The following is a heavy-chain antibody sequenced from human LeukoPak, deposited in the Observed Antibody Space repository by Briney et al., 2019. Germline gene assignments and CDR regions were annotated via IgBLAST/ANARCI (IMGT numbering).Heavy chain of an antibody. CDR1: GITLSNYG. J-gene: IGHJ4*02. CDR3: AKRGVVVRVFLVGFHKEAYYFDS. CDR2: LSGSAGGT. D-gene: IGHD3-16*02. Sequence: PGGSLRLSCGVSGITLSNYGMSWVRQAPGKGLEWVAGLSGSAGGTNYADSVKGRFTIYRDNSKNTLFLQMDRLRAEDTAVYFCAKRGVVVRVFLVGFHKEAYYFDSWGQGAQVTVSS. V-gene: IGHV3-23*01.